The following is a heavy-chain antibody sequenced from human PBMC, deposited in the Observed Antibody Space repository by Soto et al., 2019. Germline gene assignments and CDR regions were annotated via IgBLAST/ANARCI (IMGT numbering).Heavy chain of an antibody. CDR3: AIGSRPSGWFGY. CDR2: IIPIFGTA. Sequence: EASVNVTCKASGGAISSYDISGVQQAPGQGLEWMGGIIPIFGTANYAQKFQGRVTITADESTSTAYMELSSLRSEDTAVYYCAIGSRPSGWFGYWGQGTLVTVSS. CDR1: GGAISSYD. D-gene: IGHD6-19*01. V-gene: IGHV1-69*13. J-gene: IGHJ5*01.